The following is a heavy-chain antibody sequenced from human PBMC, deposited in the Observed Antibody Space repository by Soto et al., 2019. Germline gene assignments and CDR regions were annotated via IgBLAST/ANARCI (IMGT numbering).Heavy chain of an antibody. CDR1: GFPFWTYG. Sequence: QEQLVESGGGVVQPGRSLRLSCAASGFPFWTYGMHWVRQAPGKGLEWVAVIWYNGTNKYYADSLKGRFTISRDKSRNTLYLQMNSLRVEDTAIYYCARAGSAASGNPFEHWGQGTLVTVSS. D-gene: IGHD6-13*01. CDR3: ARAGSAASGNPFEH. V-gene: IGHV3-33*01. CDR2: IWYNGTNK. J-gene: IGHJ4*02.